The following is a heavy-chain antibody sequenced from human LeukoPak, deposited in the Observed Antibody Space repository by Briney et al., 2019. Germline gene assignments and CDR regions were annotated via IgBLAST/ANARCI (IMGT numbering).Heavy chain of an antibody. J-gene: IGHJ3*02. CDR2: INSDGSST. CDR3: ARENAHVFDI. V-gene: IGHV3-74*01. Sequence: GGSLRLSCAASGFTFSYYWMHWVRQAPGKGLVWVSGINSDGSSTRYADSVKGRLTISRDNAKNTLYLQMNSLRAEDTAVYYCARENAHVFDIWGQGTMVTVSS. D-gene: IGHD1-1*01. CDR1: GFTFSYYW.